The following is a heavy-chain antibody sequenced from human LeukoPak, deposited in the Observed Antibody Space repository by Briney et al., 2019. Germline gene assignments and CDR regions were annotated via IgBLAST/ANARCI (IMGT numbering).Heavy chain of an antibody. V-gene: IGHV4-34*01. CDR1: GGSFSGYY. CDR2: INHSGST. CDR3: ARGTTRGGYDDY. D-gene: IGHD5-12*01. J-gene: IGHJ4*02. Sequence: SETLSLTCAVYGGSFSGYYWSWIRQPPGKGLEWIGEINHSGSTNYNPSLKSRVTISVDTSKNQFSLKLSSVTAADTAVYYCARGTTRGGYDDYWGQGTLVTVSS.